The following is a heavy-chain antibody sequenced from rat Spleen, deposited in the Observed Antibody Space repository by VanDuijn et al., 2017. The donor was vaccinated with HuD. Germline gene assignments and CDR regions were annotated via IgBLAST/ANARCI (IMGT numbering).Heavy chain of an antibody. Sequence: EVQLVESGGGLVQPGRSLKLSCAASGFTFSDYNMAWVRQAPKKGLEWVASISSGGGGTYCPDSVKGRFTISRDNAKSTLYLQMDSLRSEDTATYYCAGHRWGVYWYFDFWGPGTMVTVSS. CDR2: ISSGGGGT. CDR1: GFTFSDYN. D-gene: IGHD1-12*02. J-gene: IGHJ1*01. CDR3: AGHRWGVYWYFDF. V-gene: IGHV5-7*01.